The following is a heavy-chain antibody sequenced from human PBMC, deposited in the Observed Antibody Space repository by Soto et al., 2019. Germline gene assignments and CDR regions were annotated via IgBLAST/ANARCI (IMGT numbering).Heavy chain of an antibody. D-gene: IGHD3-10*01. V-gene: IGHV2-70*01. J-gene: IGHJ4*02. CDR1: GFSLSTSGMC. CDR3: ARIRAPMVRGVMNYFDY. CDR2: IDWDDDK. Sequence: GSGPTLVNPTQTLTLTCTFSGFSLSTSGMCVSWIRQPPGKALEWLALIDWDDDKYYSTSLKTRLTISKDTSKNQVVLTMTNMDPVDTATYYCARIRAPMVRGVMNYFDYWGQGTLVTVSS.